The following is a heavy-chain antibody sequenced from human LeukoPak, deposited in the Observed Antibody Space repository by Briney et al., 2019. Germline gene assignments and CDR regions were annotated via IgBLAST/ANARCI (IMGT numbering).Heavy chain of an antibody. Sequence: GGSLRLPCAASGFTFSSYWMSWVRQAPGKGLEWVANIKQDGSEKYYVDSVKGRFTISRDNAKNSLYLQMNSLRAEDTAVYYCAKEQWLVVGGDAFDIWGQGTMVTVSS. V-gene: IGHV3-7*01. CDR1: GFTFSSYW. J-gene: IGHJ3*02. CDR3: AKEQWLVVGGDAFDI. CDR2: IKQDGSEK. D-gene: IGHD6-19*01.